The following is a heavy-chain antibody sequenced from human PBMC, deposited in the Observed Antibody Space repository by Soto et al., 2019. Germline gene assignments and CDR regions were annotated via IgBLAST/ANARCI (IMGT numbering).Heavy chain of an antibody. J-gene: IGHJ6*02. CDR1: GYTFTSYG. Sequence: QVQLVQSGAEVKKPGASVKVSCKASGYTFTSYGISWVRQAPGQGLEWMGWISADNGNTNYAQKLQGRVTMTTDTSAHTAHMELQSLQSDDTAVYYCARDLRGIVAAGTPETTSYYYLRMDVWGQGTTVTVSS. D-gene: IGHD6-13*01. CDR3: ARDLRGIVAAGTPETTSYYYLRMDV. V-gene: IGHV1-18*01. CDR2: ISADNGNT.